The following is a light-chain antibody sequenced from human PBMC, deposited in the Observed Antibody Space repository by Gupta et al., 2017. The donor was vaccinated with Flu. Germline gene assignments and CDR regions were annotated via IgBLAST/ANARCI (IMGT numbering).Light chain of an antibody. J-gene: IGKJ1*01. V-gene: IGKV3-15*01. Sequence: ETVMTQSPATLSVSPGERATLSCRASQSVSKNLAWYQQKPGQAPRLLIYSASSRATGVPARFSGSGSGTEXTLTINXLQSEDFAVYYCQQYDNRPPWTFGXGTKVEIK. CDR2: SAS. CDR1: QSVSKN. CDR3: QQYDNRPPWT.